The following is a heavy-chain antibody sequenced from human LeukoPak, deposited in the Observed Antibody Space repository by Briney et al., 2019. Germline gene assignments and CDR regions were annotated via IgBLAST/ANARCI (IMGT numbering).Heavy chain of an antibody. CDR3: ARASYYDSSGYYPQWYFDY. Sequence: GASVKVSCKASGYTFTGYYMHCVRQAPGQGLEWMGWINPNSGGTNYAQKFQGRVTMTRDTSISTAYMELSRLRSDDTAVYYCARASYYDSSGYYPQWYFDYWGQGTLVTVSS. D-gene: IGHD3-22*01. J-gene: IGHJ4*02. CDR1: GYTFTGYY. V-gene: IGHV1-2*02. CDR2: INPNSGGT.